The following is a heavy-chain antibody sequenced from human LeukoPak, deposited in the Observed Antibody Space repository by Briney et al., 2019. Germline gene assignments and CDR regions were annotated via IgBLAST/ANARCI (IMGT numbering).Heavy chain of an antibody. V-gene: IGHV1-2*02. CDR3: AREYSGYRRMDV. D-gene: IGHD5-12*01. Sequence: ASVKVPCKASGYTFTGYYMHWVRQDPGQGLEWMGWINPNSGGTNYAQKFQGRVTMTTETSISTAYMELSRLRSDDTAVYYCAREYSGYRRMDVWGKGTTVTVSS. CDR1: GYTFTGYY. CDR2: INPNSGGT. J-gene: IGHJ6*04.